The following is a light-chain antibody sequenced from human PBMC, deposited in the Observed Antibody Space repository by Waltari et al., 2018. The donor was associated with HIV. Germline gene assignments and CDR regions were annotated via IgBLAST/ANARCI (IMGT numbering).Light chain of an antibody. V-gene: IGKV4-1*01. Sequence: DIVMTPSSDSLPVSLCDRATLNLQSTQTVLYSSNKKNYLAWYQQKPGQPPKVLIYWASTRESGVPDRFSGSGSGTDFTLTISSLQAEDVAVYYCQQYYSTPWTFGQGTKVEIK. J-gene: IGKJ1*01. CDR1: QTVLYSSNKKNY. CDR2: WAS. CDR3: QQYYSTPWT.